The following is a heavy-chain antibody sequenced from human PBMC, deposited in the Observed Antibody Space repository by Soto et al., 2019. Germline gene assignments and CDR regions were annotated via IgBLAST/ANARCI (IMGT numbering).Heavy chain of an antibody. Sequence: GGSLRLSCAASGFTFSSYAMSWVRQAPGKGLEWVSAISGSGGSTYYADSVKGRFTISRDNSKNTLYLQMNSLRAEDTAVYYCAKGGSGGVRSSWYSRYYYYMDVWGKGTTVTVSS. CDR2: ISGSGGST. CDR3: AKGGSGGVRSSWYSRYYYYMDV. V-gene: IGHV3-23*01. D-gene: IGHD6-13*01. J-gene: IGHJ6*03. CDR1: GFTFSSYA.